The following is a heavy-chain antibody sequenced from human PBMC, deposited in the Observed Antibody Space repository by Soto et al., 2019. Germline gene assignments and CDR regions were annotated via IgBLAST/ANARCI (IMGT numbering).Heavy chain of an antibody. V-gene: IGHV5-51*01. CDR3: ARLTAEAGKKNYDSYSGMDV. CDR1: GDSCISYG. Sequence: PWVPQKICCKGSGDSCISYGSRRVRKIPGKGLEWMGIIYPGDSDTRYSPYFQGQVTISADKSISTAYLQWSSLKASDTAMYYCARLTAEAGKKNYDSYSGMDVWGKGTTVPVSS. D-gene: IGHD6-13*01. CDR2: IYPGDSDT. J-gene: IGHJ6*04.